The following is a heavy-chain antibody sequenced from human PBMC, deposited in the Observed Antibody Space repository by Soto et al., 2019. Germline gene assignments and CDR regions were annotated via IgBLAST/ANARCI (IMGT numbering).Heavy chain of an antibody. J-gene: IGHJ4*02. CDR3: AMPSGSYYPY. V-gene: IGHV3-30-3*01. CDR1: GFSFSGYP. D-gene: IGHD1-26*01. CDR2: ISFDGTNK. Sequence: QVQVVESGGGVVQPGRSLRLSCAASGFSFSGYPMHRVRQTPGKGLEWVALISFDGTNKYYADSVKGRFTISRDNSRNTLFLQMNSLRAADTSLYYCAMPSGSYYPYWGQGTLVTVSS.